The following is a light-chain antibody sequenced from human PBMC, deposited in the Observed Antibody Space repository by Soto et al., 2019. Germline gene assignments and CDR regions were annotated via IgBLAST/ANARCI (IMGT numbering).Light chain of an antibody. V-gene: IGKV3D-15*01. J-gene: IGKJ1*01. CDR3: QQYHGYSTWT. CDR1: QSINSD. CDR2: GAS. Sequence: EIVMTQSPATLSVSPGETTRLSCRASQSINSDVAWYQQKVGQTPRLLIHGASTRATGIAARFSGSGSGTEFTLTISSLQPDDFATYYCQQYHGYSTWTFGQGTKVDIK.